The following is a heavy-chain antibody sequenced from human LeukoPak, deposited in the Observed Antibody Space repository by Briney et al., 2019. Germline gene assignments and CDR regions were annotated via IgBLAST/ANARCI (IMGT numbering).Heavy chain of an antibody. Sequence: PGGSLRLSCAASGFTFSSYGMHWVRQAPGKGLEWVAVISYDGSNKYYADSVKGRFTISRDNSKNTLYLQMNSLRAEDTAVYYCAKESLYSSSWHKVSSLDFDIWAKGQWSPSLQ. CDR1: GFTFSSYG. V-gene: IGHV3-30*18. CDR3: AKESLYSSSWHKVSSLDFDI. CDR2: ISYDGSNK. J-gene: IGHJ3*02. D-gene: IGHD6-13*01.